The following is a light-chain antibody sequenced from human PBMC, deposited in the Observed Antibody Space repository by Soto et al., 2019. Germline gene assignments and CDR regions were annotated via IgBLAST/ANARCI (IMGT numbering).Light chain of an antibody. Sequence: QSVLTQPASVSGSPGQSITISCTGTSSDIGGYNYVSWYQQNPGKAPKLMIYDVSNRPSGVSNRFSASKSGNTASLTISGLQAEDGADYYCSSYTSSTTLVFGGGTKLTVL. CDR2: DVS. CDR1: SSDIGGYNY. V-gene: IGLV2-14*01. CDR3: SSYTSSTTLV. J-gene: IGLJ2*01.